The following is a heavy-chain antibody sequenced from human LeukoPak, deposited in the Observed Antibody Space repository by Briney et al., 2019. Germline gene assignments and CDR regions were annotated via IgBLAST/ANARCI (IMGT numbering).Heavy chain of an antibody. J-gene: IGHJ4*02. V-gene: IGHV1-69*04. CDR1: GGTFSSYA. CDR3: ARERITGTTSDY. Sequence: ASVKVSCKASGGTFSSYAISWVRPAPGQGLEWMGRIIPILGIANYAQKFQGRVTITADKSTSTAYMELSSLRSEDTAVYYCARERITGTTSDYWGQGTLVTVSS. CDR2: IIPILGIA. D-gene: IGHD1-7*01.